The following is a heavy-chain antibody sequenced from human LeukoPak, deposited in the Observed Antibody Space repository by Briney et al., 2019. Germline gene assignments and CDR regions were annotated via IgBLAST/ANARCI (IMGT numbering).Heavy chain of an antibody. D-gene: IGHD2-2*01. CDR3: ARAGPTNYYYGMDV. V-gene: IGHV3-7*01. CDR1: GFTFSSYW. Sequence: PGGSLRLSCAASGFTFSSYWMSWVRQAPGKGLEWVANIKQDGSEKYYVDSVKGRFTISRDNAKNSLYLQMNSLRAEDTAVYYCARAGPTNYYYGMDVRGQGTTVTVSS. CDR2: IKQDGSEK. J-gene: IGHJ6*02.